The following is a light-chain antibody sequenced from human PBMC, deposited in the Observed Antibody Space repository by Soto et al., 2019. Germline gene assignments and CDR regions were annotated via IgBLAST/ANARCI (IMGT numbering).Light chain of an antibody. Sequence: AIQLTQSPSSLSASIGDRVTITCRASQGISSALAWYQLKPGKAPKLLVFDASNLESGVPSRFSGSGSGTDFTLTISSLQPEDFATYYCQQFNTYPITFGQGTRLEIK. CDR3: QQFNTYPIT. J-gene: IGKJ5*01. V-gene: IGKV1-13*02. CDR2: DAS. CDR1: QGISSA.